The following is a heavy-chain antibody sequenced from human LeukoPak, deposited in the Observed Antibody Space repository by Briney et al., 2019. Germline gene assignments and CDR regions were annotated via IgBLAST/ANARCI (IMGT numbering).Heavy chain of an antibody. CDR1: GFTFSSYG. CDR2: ISGSGGST. Sequence: GGSLRLSCAASGFTFSSYGMSWVRQAPGKGLEWVSAISGSGGSTYYADSVKGRFTISRDNSKNTLYLQMNSLRAEDTAVYYCAKDRWGRGYCSGGSCPNWFDPWGQGTLVTVSS. CDR3: AKDRWGRGYCSGGSCPNWFDP. J-gene: IGHJ5*02. D-gene: IGHD2-15*01. V-gene: IGHV3-23*01.